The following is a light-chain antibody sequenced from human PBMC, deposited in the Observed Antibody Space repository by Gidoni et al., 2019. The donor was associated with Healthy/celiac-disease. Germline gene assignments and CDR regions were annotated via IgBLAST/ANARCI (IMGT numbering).Light chain of an antibody. CDR1: QSVSSN. CDR2: GAS. CDR3: QQYNNWPLA. J-gene: IGKJ4*01. Sequence: EIVMTQSPATLSVSPGERATLSCRASQSVSSNLAWYQQKPGKAPRLLIYGASTRATGIPARFSGSGSGTEFTLTISSLQSEDFAVYSCQQYNNWPLAFGGGTKVEIK. V-gene: IGKV3-15*01.